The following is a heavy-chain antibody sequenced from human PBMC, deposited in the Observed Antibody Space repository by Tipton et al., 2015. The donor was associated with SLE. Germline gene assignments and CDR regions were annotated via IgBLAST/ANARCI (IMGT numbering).Heavy chain of an antibody. CDR3: ARGLKSGGDYDWALEF. CDR1: GGSISSYY. V-gene: IGHV4-4*07. Sequence: TLSLTCTVSGGSISSYYWSWIRQPAGGGLEWIGRIYTNENTNYNPSLKSRVTMSVDTSKNHFSLKLISVTAADTAMYYCARGLKSGGDYDWALEFWSHGTLVTVSS. D-gene: IGHD5-12*01. J-gene: IGHJ4*01. CDR2: IYTNENT.